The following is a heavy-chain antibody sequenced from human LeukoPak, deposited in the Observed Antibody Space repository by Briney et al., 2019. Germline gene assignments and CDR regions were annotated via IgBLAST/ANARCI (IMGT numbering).Heavy chain of an antibody. CDR2: IGPTGDT. D-gene: IGHD2-15*01. Sequence: GSLRLSCAASGFTFNTFDFHWVRQATGRGLEWVSAIGPTGDTYYSGSVEGRFTISRENAKNSFYLQMNSLRAGDTAVYYCVRDICNAGRCYLELEFWGQGALVTVSS. J-gene: IGHJ4*02. CDR1: GFTFNTFD. V-gene: IGHV3-13*01. CDR3: VRDICNAGRCYLELEF.